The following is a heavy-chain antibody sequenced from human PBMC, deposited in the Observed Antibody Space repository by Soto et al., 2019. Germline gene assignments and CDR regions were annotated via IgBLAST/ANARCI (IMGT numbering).Heavy chain of an antibody. Sequence: GGSLRLSCAASGFTVSSNYMSWVRQAPGKGLEWVSVIYSGGSTYYADSVKGRFTISRDNSKNTLYLQMNSLRAEDTAVYYCARDGSVAGYYYYYMDVWGKGTTVTVSS. J-gene: IGHJ6*03. CDR3: ARDGSVAGYYYYYMDV. D-gene: IGHD6-19*01. CDR1: GFTVSSNY. CDR2: IYSGGST. V-gene: IGHV3-66*01.